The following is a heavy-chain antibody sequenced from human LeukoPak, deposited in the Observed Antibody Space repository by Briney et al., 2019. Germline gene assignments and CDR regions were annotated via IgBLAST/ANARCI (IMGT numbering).Heavy chain of an antibody. D-gene: IGHD6-13*01. CDR2: IPSTSSYT. Sequence: GGSLILSCAASGFTFSDYYMSWIRQAPGKGLEWVSYIPSTSSYTSYADSAKGRFTISRDNAKNSLYLQMNSLRAEDTAVYYCARAANTAAGTPTLAIDYWGQGTLVTVSS. V-gene: IGHV3-11*05. CDR1: GFTFSDYY. J-gene: IGHJ4*02. CDR3: ARAANTAAGTPTLAIDY.